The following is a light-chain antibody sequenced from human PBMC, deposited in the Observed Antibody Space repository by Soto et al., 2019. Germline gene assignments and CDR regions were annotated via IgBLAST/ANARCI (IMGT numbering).Light chain of an antibody. CDR1: SSDVGGYNY. CDR2: XXX. CDR3: SSYTSSSTLYV. J-gene: IGLJ1*01. V-gene: IGLV2-14*01. Sequence: QSALTQPASVSGSPGQSITISCTGTSSDVGGYNYVSWYQQHPGKAPKLMXXXXXXXXXXXXXXXXXXKSGNTASLTISGXXXXXXXXXXCSSYTSSSTLYVFGTGTK.